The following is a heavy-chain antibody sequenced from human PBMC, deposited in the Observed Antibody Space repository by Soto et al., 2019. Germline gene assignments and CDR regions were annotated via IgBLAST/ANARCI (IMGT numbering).Heavy chain of an antibody. D-gene: IGHD3-3*02. CDR3: ARESFSASPNFFDY. CDR2: ISSSSSYI. Sequence: PGGSLRLSCAASGFTFSSYSMNWVRQAPGKGLEWVSSISSSSSYIYYADSVKGRFTISRGDAKNSLYLQMDSLRADDTAVYYCARESFSASPNFFDYWGQGTLVTVSS. V-gene: IGHV3-21*01. CDR1: GFTFSSYS. J-gene: IGHJ4*02.